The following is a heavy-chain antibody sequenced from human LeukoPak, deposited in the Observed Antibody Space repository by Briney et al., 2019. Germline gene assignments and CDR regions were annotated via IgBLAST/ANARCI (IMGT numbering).Heavy chain of an antibody. CDR1: GGTFRNFG. CDR2: SIPIFHSP. J-gene: IGHJ5*02. V-gene: IGHV1-69*13. Sequence: SVKVSCKASGGTFRNFGISWVRHGPGQGLEWMGGSIPIFHSPNYAQKFQGRVTSTADEFTSTTYMELGRLRSEDTAVYYCARHPPDPWGQGTLVTVSS. CDR3: ARHPPDP.